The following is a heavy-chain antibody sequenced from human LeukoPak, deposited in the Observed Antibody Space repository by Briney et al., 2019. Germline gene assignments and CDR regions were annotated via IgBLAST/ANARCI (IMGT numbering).Heavy chain of an antibody. V-gene: IGHV3-21*01. CDR3: ASQSYASGWNPFDY. D-gene: IGHD6-19*01. J-gene: IGHJ4*02. CDR2: ISSSSSYI. CDR1: GFNFSSYS. Sequence: GGCLRLSCAASGFNFSSYSMNWVRQASGKWLGWVSSISSSSSYIYYADSVKGRFTISRDNAKTSLYLQMNSLRPEDTAVHYCASQSYASGWNPFDYWGQGILVTVSS.